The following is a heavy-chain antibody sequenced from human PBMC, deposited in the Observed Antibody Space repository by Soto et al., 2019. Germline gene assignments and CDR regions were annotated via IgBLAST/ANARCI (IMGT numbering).Heavy chain of an antibody. CDR2: IVVGSGRT. D-gene: IGHD1-26*01. Sequence: SPVKVYWKAVGFTLNNSAVQWVRQARGQRLEWIGWIVVGSGRTNYARKFQERVNITWDKSTSTAYMELSSLRSEDTAVYYCAKRSGGYLDAFDIWSQGTMVTVSS. V-gene: IGHV1-58*01. CDR1: GFTLNNSA. CDR3: AKRSGGYLDAFDI. J-gene: IGHJ3*02.